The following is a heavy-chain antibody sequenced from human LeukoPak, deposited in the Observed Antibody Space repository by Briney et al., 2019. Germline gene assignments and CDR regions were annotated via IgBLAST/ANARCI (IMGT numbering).Heavy chain of an antibody. CDR2: IYHSGTT. CDR1: GYSISSGYY. Sequence: SETLSLTCTVSGYSISSGYYWGWIRQPPGKGLEWIGSIYHSGTTYYNPSLKSRVTISVDTSKNQFSLKLSSVTAADTAVYFCARGFRGDNFDYWGQGTLVTVSS. D-gene: IGHD7-27*01. CDR3: ARGFRGDNFDY. J-gene: IGHJ4*02. V-gene: IGHV4-38-2*02.